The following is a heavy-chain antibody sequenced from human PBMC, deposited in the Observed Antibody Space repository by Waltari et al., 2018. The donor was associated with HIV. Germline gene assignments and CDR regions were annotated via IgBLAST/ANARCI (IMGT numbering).Heavy chain of an antibody. CDR2: ISGSGGST. CDR3: AKGDFQGLYQLTYFDY. J-gene: IGHJ4*02. D-gene: IGHD2-2*01. CDR1: RFPFRHNA. V-gene: IGHV3-23*01. Sequence: EVQLLESGGGLVQPGGSLRPSCAASRFPFRHNAMSWVRQAPGMGLEWVSGISGSGGSTYNADSVKGRCTISRDNSKNTLYLQMNSLRDEDTAVYYCAKGDFQGLYQLTYFDYWGQGTLVTVSS.